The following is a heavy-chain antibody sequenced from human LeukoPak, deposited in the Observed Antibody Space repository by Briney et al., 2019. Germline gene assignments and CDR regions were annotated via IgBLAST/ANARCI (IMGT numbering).Heavy chain of an antibody. V-gene: IGHV4-61*01. Sequence: PSETLSLTCSVSGGSVSNGISYGTWIQQPPGEGLEWIAYISDSGGPDYNPSLRGRVTISLDTYKNQFSLKLSSVTAADTAVYYCARRGWSGYPYFDYWGQGTLVTVSS. D-gene: IGHD3-3*01. CDR2: ISDSGGP. CDR1: GGSVSNGISY. J-gene: IGHJ4*02. CDR3: ARRGWSGYPYFDY.